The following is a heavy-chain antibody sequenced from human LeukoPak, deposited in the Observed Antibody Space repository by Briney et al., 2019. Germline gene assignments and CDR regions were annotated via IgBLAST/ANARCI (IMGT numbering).Heavy chain of an antibody. CDR2: INHSGST. J-gene: IGHJ6*03. D-gene: IGHD2-2*01. V-gene: IGHV4-34*01. CDR3: GRLIVEPAPMYYYYIDV. Sequence: SETLSLTCAVYGGSFSGYYWSWIRQPPGKGLEWIGEINHSGSTNYNPSLKSRVTISVDTSKNQFSLKLSSVTAADTAIYYCGRLIVEPAPMYYYYIDVWGKGTTVTVSS. CDR1: GGSFSGYY.